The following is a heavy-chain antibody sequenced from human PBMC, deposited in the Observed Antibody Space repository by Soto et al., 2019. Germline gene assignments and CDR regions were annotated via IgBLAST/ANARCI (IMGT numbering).Heavy chain of an antibody. CDR1: GFTFSSYA. D-gene: IGHD2-21*02. CDR3: AKDRGSYCGGDCTQRTLIYGMDV. Sequence: GGSLRLSCAASGFTFSSYAMSWVRQAPGKGLEWVSAISGSGGSTYYADSVKGRFTISRANSKKTLYLQMNSLRAEDTAVYYCAKDRGSYCGGDCTQRTLIYGMDVWGQGTTVTVSS. J-gene: IGHJ6*02. V-gene: IGHV3-23*01. CDR2: ISGSGGST.